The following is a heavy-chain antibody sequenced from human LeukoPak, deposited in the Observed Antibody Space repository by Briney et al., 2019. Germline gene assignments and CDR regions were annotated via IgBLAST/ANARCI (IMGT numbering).Heavy chain of an antibody. CDR1: GGSISSYY. V-gene: IGHV4-59*01. Sequence: PSETLSLTCTVSGGSISSYYWSWIRQPPGKGLEWIGYIYYSGSTNYNPSLKSRVTISVDTSKNQFSLKLSSVTAADTAVYYCARETAVPPILYYFDYWGQGTLVTVSS. J-gene: IGHJ4*02. D-gene: IGHD6-13*01. CDR3: ARETAVPPILYYFDY. CDR2: IYYSGST.